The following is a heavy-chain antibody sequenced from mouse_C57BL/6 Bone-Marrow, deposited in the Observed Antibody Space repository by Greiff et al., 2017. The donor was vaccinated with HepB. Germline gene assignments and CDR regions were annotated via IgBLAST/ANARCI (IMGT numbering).Heavy chain of an antibody. Sequence: QVQLKQPGAELVKPGASVKMSCKASGYTFTSYWITWVKQRPGQGLEWIGDIYPGSGSTNYNEKLKSKATLTVDTSSSTAYMQLSSLTSEDSAVYYCARNADDCYYGYFDVWGTGTTVTVSS. V-gene: IGHV1-55*01. CDR1: GYTFTSYW. CDR3: ARNADDCYYGYFDV. CDR2: IYPGSGST. D-gene: IGHD2-3*01. J-gene: IGHJ1*03.